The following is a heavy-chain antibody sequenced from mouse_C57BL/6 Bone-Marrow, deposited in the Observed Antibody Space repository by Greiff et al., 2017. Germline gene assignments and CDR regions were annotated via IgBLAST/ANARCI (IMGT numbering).Heavy chain of an antibody. CDR1: GYAFSSSW. J-gene: IGHJ2*01. CDR2: IYPGDGDT. Sequence: VQLQQSGPELVKPGASVKISCKASGYAFSSSWMNWVKQRPGKGLEWIGRIYPGDGDTNYNGKFKGKATLTTDKSSSTAYMQLSSLTSEDSAVYFCARFYGYWGQGTTLTVSS. CDR3: ARFYGY. D-gene: IGHD1-1*02. V-gene: IGHV1-82*01.